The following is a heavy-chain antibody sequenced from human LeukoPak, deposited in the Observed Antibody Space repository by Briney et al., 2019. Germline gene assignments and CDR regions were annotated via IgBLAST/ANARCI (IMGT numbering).Heavy chain of an antibody. CDR1: GFTFDDYA. Sequence: GGSLRLSCAASGFTFDDYAMHWVRQAPGKGLEWVSLISGDGGSTYYADSVKGRFTISRDNSKNTLYLQMNSLRAEDTAVYYCARSPTRLCSGSYYLWNYFDYWGQGTLVTVSS. V-gene: IGHV3-43*02. CDR3: ARSPTRLCSGSYYLWNYFDY. CDR2: ISGDGGST. J-gene: IGHJ4*02. D-gene: IGHD1-26*01.